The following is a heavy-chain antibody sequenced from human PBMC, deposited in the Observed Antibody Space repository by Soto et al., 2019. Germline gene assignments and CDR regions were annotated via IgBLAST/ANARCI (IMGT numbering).Heavy chain of an antibody. Sequence: GGSLRLSCAASGFTFSSYGMHWVRQAPGKGLEWVAVIWYDGSNKYYADSVKGRFTISRDNSKNTLYLQMNSLRAEDTAVYYCARGYCSSTSCYSWDYYYGMDVWGQGTTVTVSS. CDR2: IWYDGSNK. CDR1: GFTFSSYG. D-gene: IGHD2-2*01. J-gene: IGHJ6*02. V-gene: IGHV3-33*01. CDR3: ARGYCSSTSCYSWDYYYGMDV.